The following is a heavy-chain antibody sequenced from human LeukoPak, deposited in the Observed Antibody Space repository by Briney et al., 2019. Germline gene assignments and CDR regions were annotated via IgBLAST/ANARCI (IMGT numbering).Heavy chain of an antibody. CDR1: GFTVSSHY. J-gene: IGHJ3*01. CDR2: IYSGGST. V-gene: IGHV3-66*01. D-gene: IGHD3-22*01. Sequence: PGGSLRLSCAASGFTVSSHYMSWVRQAPGKGLEWVSVIYSGGSTYYADSVKGRFTISRDNAKNSLYLQMNSLRAEDTAVYYCAREIVNDYYDSSGLDAFDVWGQGTMVTVSS. CDR3: AREIVNDYYDSSGLDAFDV.